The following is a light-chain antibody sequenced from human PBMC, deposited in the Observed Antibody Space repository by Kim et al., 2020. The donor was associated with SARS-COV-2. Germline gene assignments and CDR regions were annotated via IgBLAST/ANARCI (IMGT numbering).Light chain of an antibody. CDR3: SSYTSSSTWV. V-gene: IGLV2-14*04. J-gene: IGLJ3*02. Sequence: GQSITSSCTRTSSNVGGYRYVSWYQQHAGKAPRLMIFDVSKRPSGVSKRFSGSKSGNTASLTISGLQAEDEADYYCSSYTSSSTWVFGGGTQLTVL. CDR1: SSNVGGYRY. CDR2: DVS.